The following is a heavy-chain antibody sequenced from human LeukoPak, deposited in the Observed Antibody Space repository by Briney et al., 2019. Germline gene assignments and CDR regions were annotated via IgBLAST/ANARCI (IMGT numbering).Heavy chain of an antibody. Sequence: GGSLRLSCAASGFTVSSNYMSWVRQAPGKGLEWVSVIYSGGSTYYADSVKGRFTISRDNSKNTLYLQMNSLRAEDTAVYYCARDWWYYDSSGYYSSGFDYWGQGTLVTVSS. CDR3: ARDWWYYDSSGYYSSGFDY. D-gene: IGHD3-22*01. J-gene: IGHJ4*02. V-gene: IGHV3-53*01. CDR2: IYSGGST. CDR1: GFTVSSNY.